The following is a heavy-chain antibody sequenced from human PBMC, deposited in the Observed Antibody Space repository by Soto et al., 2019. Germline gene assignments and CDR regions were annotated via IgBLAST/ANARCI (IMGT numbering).Heavy chain of an antibody. CDR2: ISGSGGST. CDR3: AKITMVRADRFGGYYYYGMDV. J-gene: IGHJ6*02. CDR1: GFTFSSYA. V-gene: IGHV3-23*01. Sequence: GGSLRLSCAASGFTFSSYAMIWVRQAPGKGLEWVSAISGSGGSTYYADSVKGRFTISRDNSKNTLYLQMNSLRAEDTAVYYCAKITMVRADRFGGYYYYGMDVWGQGTTVTVSS. D-gene: IGHD3-10*01.